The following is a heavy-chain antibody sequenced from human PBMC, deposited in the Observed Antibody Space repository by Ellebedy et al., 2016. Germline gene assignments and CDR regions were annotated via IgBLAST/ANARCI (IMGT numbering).Heavy chain of an antibody. V-gene: IGHV3-49*03. J-gene: IGHJ4*02. CDR2: IRSKAYGGTT. D-gene: IGHD3-10*01. CDR1: GFTFGDYA. CDR3: TRSISMVRGVLRRFDY. Sequence: GGSLRLSXTASGFTFGDYAMSWFRQAQGKGLEWVGFIRSKAYGGTTEYAASVKGRFTISRDESKSIAYLQMNSLKTEDTAAYYCTRSISMVRGVLRRFDYWGQGTLVTVSS.